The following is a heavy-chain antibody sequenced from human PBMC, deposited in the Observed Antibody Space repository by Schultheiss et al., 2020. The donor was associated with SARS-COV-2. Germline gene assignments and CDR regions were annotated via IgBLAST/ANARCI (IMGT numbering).Heavy chain of an antibody. V-gene: IGHV1-2*02. J-gene: IGHJ2*01. CDR2: INPNSGGT. D-gene: IGHD6-13*01. CDR1: GYTFTSYG. CDR3: ARGIAAAGSPHWYFDL. Sequence: ASVKVSCKASGYTFTSYGISWVRQAPGQGLEWMGWINPNSGGTNYAQKFQGRVTMTRDTSINTAYMELRSLRSDDTAVYYCARGIAAAGSPHWYFDLWGRGTLVTVSS.